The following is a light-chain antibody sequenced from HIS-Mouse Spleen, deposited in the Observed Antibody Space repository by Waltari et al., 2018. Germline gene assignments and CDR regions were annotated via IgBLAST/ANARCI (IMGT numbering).Light chain of an antibody. V-gene: IGKV1-9*01. CDR2: AAS. CDR1: QGISSY. Sequence: DIQLTQSPSFLSASVGDRVTITCRASQGISSYLTLYQQKPGKATKLLIYAASTLQSGVPSGFSGSGSGTEFSLTISSLQPEDFATYYCQQLNSYPPPFGQGTKVEIK. CDR3: QQLNSYPPP. J-gene: IGKJ1*01.